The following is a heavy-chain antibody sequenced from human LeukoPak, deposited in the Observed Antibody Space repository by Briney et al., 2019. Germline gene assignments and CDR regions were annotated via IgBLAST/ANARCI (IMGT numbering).Heavy chain of an antibody. CDR1: GFTFGDHA. CDR3: ARGPIQLWIHNAMDV. J-gene: IGHJ6*02. Sequence: GGSLRLSCTGSGFTFGDHAMSWVRQAPGKGLEWVGFIRSKAYRGTIEYAASVKGRFTISRDDSASIAYLQMNSLRIEDTAVYYCARGPIQLWIHNAMDVWGQGTTVTVSS. CDR2: IRSKAYRGTI. V-gene: IGHV3-49*04. D-gene: IGHD1-1*01.